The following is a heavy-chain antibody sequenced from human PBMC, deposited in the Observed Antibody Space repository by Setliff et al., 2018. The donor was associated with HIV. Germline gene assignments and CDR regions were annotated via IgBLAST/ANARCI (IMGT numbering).Heavy chain of an antibody. CDR2: INHRGST. CDR3: GRAQIAARRPFDY. D-gene: IGHD6-6*01. V-gene: IGHV4-34*01. J-gene: IGHJ4*02. CDR1: GGSFSNYY. Sequence: PSETLSLTCAVYGGSFSNYYWSWIRQSPGKGLEWIGEINHRGSTNYSPSLKIRALISADTSKNQFSLRLTSVTAADTAIYYCGRAQIAARRPFDYWGQGTLVTGS.